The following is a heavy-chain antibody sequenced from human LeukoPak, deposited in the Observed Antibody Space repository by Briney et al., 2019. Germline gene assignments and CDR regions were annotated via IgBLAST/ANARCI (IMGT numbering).Heavy chain of an antibody. CDR3: AKCPYGYIDY. CDR2: IRYDGSKT. CDR1: GFTFSNNG. J-gene: IGHJ4*02. Sequence: GGSLRLSCAASGFTFSNNGMHWVRQAPGKGLEWVAYIRYDGSKTDYADSVKGRFTTSRDNSKNTLYLQMNSLRAEDTAVYYCAKCPYGYIDYWGQGTLVTVSS. D-gene: IGHD3-10*01. V-gene: IGHV3-30*02.